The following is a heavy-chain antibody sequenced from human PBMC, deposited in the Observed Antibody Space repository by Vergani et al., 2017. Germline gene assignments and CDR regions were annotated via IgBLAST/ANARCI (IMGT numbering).Heavy chain of an antibody. J-gene: IGHJ4*02. CDR3: AGATAVVRGDIDY. CDR1: GFTFIDYY. V-gene: IGHV3-11*01. CDR2: ISDSGDIV. Sequence: QVQLVESGGGLVKPGGSLRLSCAASGFTFIDYYMGWIRQAPGKGLGGVSYISDSGDIVYYDDSVRGRFTISRDNAKNSQFLQMKGLRDEDAAISYGAGATAVVRGDIDYWGQGTLVTVAS. D-gene: IGHD4-23*01.